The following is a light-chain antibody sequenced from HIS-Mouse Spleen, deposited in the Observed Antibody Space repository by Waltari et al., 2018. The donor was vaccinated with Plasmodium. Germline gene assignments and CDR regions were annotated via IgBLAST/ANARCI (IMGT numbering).Light chain of an antibody. CDR1: QDITNY. V-gene: IGKV1-33*01. CDR2: DAS. Sequence: DIQMTQSPSSLSASVGDRVTLTCQASQDITNYLNWYQQKPGKAPKLLIYDASNLETGVPSRFSGSGSGTDFTVTISSLQPEDIATYYCQQYDNLPPLFTFGPGTKVDIK. J-gene: IGKJ3*01. CDR3: QQYDNLPPLFT.